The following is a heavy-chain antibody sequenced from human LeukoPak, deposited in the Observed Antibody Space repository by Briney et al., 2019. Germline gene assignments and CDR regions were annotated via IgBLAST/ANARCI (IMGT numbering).Heavy chain of an antibody. D-gene: IGHD2-2*01. V-gene: IGHV1-2*02. CDR2: INPNSGDT. J-gene: IGHJ5*02. CDR3: ARVQYQLLFEGNWFDP. CDR1: GYTFSGYY. Sequence: GASVKVSCKASGYTFSGYYIHWVRQAPGQGLEWMGWINPNSGDTHYAQKCQGRVTMTRDTSSSTAYMDLNSLISDDTAVYYCARVQYQLLFEGNWFDPWGQGTLVTVSS.